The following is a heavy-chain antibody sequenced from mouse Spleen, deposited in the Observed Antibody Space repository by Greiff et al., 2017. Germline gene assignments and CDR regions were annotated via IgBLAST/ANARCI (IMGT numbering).Heavy chain of an antibody. Sequence: VQLQQSGAELVRPGTSVKVSCKASGYAFTNYLIEWVKQRPGQGLEWIGVINPGSGGTNSNEKFKGKATLTADKSSSTAYMQLSSLTSEDSAVYFCARGGNWDEGFDYWGQGTTLTVSS. CDR3: ARGGNWDEGFDY. D-gene: IGHD4-1*01. CDR2: INPGSGGT. V-gene: IGHV1-54*01. J-gene: IGHJ2*01. CDR1: GYAFTNYL.